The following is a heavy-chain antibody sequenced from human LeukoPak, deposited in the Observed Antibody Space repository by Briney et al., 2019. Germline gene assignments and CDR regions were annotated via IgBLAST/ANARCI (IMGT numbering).Heavy chain of an antibody. CDR1: GFTFDNYT. D-gene: IGHD4-23*01. Sequence: PGGSLSLSCAASGFTFDNYTMHWVRHAPGKGLECVSLLSWDGGSTYYADSVKGRFTISRDNSKNSLYLQMNSLRTEVTALYYCAKEEYGGNSYYYYYYGMDGWGQGTTVTVSS. CDR3: AKEEYGGNSYYYYYYGMDG. CDR2: LSWDGGST. J-gene: IGHJ6*02. V-gene: IGHV3-43*01.